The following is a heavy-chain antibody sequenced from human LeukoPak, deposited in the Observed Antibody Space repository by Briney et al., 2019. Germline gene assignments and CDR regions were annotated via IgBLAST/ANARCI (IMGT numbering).Heavy chain of an antibody. CDR2: IKQDGSEK. J-gene: IGHJ3*01. V-gene: IGHV3-7*01. Sequence: PGGSLRLSCAASGFTSISYWKSWARQAPGKGLEWVANIKQDGSEKYYVDSVKGRFTFHIDNAKNSLYLQLNSLRADDTAVYFCARERDGDLPLARALDLWPQGTMVTVSS. CDR3: ARERDGDLPLARALDL. CDR1: GFTSISYW. D-gene: IGHD4-17*01.